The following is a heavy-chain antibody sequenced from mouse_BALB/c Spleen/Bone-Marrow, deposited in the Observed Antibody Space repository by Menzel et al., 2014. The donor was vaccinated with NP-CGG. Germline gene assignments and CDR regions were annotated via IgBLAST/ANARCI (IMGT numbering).Heavy chain of an antibody. Sequence: EVHLVESGPDLVKPGASVKISCKASGYSFTGYYMHRVKQSHGKSLEWIGRFNPNNGGTSCNQKFKGKAILTVDKSSSTAYMELRRLTSEDSAVYYCARDYGSVGWYFDVWGAGTTVTVSS. D-gene: IGHD1-2*01. V-gene: IGHV1-26*01. CDR3: ARDYGSVGWYFDV. J-gene: IGHJ1*01. CDR2: FNPNNGGT. CDR1: GYSFTGYY.